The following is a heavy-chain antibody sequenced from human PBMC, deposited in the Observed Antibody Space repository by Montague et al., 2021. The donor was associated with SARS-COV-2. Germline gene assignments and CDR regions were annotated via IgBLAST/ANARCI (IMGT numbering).Heavy chain of an antibody. CDR2: IYHSGPT. J-gene: IGHJ3*02. Sequence: SETLSLTCTVSGYSISSGYYWGWIRKFPGKGLEWIGSIYHSGPTYYNPSLKSRVTISVDTSKNQFSLKMYSVTAADTAQFYCARDRTFRDGYLDAFEIWGQGTMVTVSS. V-gene: IGHV4-38-2*02. CDR1: GYSISSGYY. D-gene: IGHD5-24*01. CDR3: ARDRTFRDGYLDAFEI.